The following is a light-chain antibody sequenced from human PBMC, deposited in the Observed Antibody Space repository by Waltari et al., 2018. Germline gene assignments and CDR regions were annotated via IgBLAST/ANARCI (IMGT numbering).Light chain of an antibody. J-gene: IGKJ5*01. CDR1: RSVLSISNNRHY. CDR2: WAS. V-gene: IGKV4-1*01. CDR3: QQHYSNPV. Sequence: DIEMTQSPESLAVSLGERITINCKSGRSVLSISNNRHYLAWYQNKPGQPPNLLLYWASTRTSGVPERFLGSGSGTDFTRTITSLQAEDVAVYYCQQHYSNPVFGQGTRLELK.